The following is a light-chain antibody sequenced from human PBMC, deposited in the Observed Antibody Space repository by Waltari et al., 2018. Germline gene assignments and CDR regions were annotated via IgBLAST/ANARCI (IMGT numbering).Light chain of an antibody. CDR3: SSYTSSRSLGGV. V-gene: IGLV2-14*03. J-gene: IGLJ3*02. CDR2: DVT. CDR1: SSDVGSYKY. Sequence: QSALTQPASLSGSPGQSITISCTGTSSDVGSYKYVSWYQQHPGKAPKLIIYDVTNRPSGVSGRFSGSKSGNPASLTITGLQAEDEADYYCSSYTSSRSLGGVFGGGTKLTVL.